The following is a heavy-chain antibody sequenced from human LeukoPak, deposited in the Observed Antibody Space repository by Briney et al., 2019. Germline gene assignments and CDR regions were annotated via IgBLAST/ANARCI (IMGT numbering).Heavy chain of an antibody. V-gene: IGHV4-61*08. D-gene: IGHD2-15*01. CDR2: IYYSGST. CDR1: GGSISSGGYY. J-gene: IGHJ4*02. Sequence: SETLSLTCTVSGGSISSGGYYWSWIRQHPGKGLEWIGYIYYSGSTNYNPSLRSRVTISVDTSKNQFSLKLRSVTAADTAVYYCARRMAATTPGHYWGQGTLVTISS. CDR3: ARRMAATTPGHY.